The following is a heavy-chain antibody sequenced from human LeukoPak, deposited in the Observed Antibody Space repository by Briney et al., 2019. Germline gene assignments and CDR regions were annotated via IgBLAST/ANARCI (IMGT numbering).Heavy chain of an antibody. CDR1: GGSISSYY. CDR2: IYSSGST. J-gene: IGHJ4*02. V-gene: IGHV4-4*07. CDR3: ASNTGTVFDY. D-gene: IGHD7-27*01. Sequence: SETLSLTCTVSGGSISSYYWSWIRQFAGKGLEWIGRIYSSGSTNYNPSLKSRVTISVDTSKNQFSLKLSSVTAADTAVYYCASNTGTVFDYWGQGALVTVSS.